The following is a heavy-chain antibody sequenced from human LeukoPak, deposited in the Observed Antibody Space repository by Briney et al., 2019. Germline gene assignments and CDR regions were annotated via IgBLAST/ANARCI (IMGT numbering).Heavy chain of an antibody. J-gene: IGHJ4*02. D-gene: IGHD5-24*01. CDR1: GFTFSSYS. CDR3: TSANYGPAY. CDR2: ISYDGSNK. Sequence: GGSLRLSCAASGFTFSSYSMNWVRQAPGKGLEWVAVISYDGSNKYYADSVKGRFTISRDNSKNTLYLQMNSLRAEDTAVYYCTSANYGPAYWGQGTLVTVSS. V-gene: IGHV3-30*03.